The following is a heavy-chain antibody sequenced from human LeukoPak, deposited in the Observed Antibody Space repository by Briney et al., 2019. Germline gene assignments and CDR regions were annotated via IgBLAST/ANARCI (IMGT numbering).Heavy chain of an antibody. J-gene: IGHJ4*02. D-gene: IGHD2/OR15-2a*01. CDR2: INSDGSWT. V-gene: IGHV3-74*01. Sequence: GSLRLSCAASGNYWMHWVRRAPGKGLVWVSHINSDGSWTSYADSVKGRFTISKDNAKNTVYLQMNSLRAEDTAVYYCVSFYETYWGRGTLVTVSS. CDR1: GNYW. CDR3: VSFYETY.